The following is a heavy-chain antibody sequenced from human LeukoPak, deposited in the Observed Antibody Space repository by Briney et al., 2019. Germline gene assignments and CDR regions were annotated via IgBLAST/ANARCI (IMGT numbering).Heavy chain of an antibody. Sequence: GGSLRLSCAASGFTVSSNYMSWVRQAPGKGLEWVSVIYSGGSTYYADSVKGRFTISRDNSENTLYLQMNSLRAEDTAVYYCARERAPEGYCSSTSCPSLNAFDIWGQGTMVTVSS. V-gene: IGHV3-53*01. CDR3: ARERAPEGYCSSTSCPSLNAFDI. J-gene: IGHJ3*02. CDR1: GFTVSSNY. D-gene: IGHD2-2*01. CDR2: IYSGGST.